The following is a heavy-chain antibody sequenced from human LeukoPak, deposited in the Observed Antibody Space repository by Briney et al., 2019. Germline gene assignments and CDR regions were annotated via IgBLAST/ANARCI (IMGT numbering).Heavy chain of an antibody. CDR2: ISSSGSTI. Sequence: PGGSLRLSCAASGFTFSDYYMSWIRQAPGKGLEGVSYISSSGSTIYYADSVKGRFTISRDNSKNTLYLQMNSLRAEDTAVYYCAKDCRGSSGYYYSDAFDIWGQGTMVTVSS. CDR1: GFTFSDYY. V-gene: IGHV3-11*01. J-gene: IGHJ3*02. CDR3: AKDCRGSSGYYYSDAFDI. D-gene: IGHD3-22*01.